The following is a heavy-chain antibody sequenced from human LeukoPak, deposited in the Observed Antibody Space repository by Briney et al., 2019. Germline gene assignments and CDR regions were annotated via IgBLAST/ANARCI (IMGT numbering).Heavy chain of an antibody. CDR3: AKGYTSSWYYFDY. Sequence: GGSLRLSCAASGFTFSNYAMSWVRQAPGKGLEWVSGISGSGDATYYADSVKGRFTISRDNSKNTLHLQVNSLRAEDTAVYYCAKGYTSSWYYFDYWGQGTLVTVSS. CDR2: ISGSGDAT. J-gene: IGHJ4*02. CDR1: GFTFSNYA. D-gene: IGHD6-13*01. V-gene: IGHV3-23*01.